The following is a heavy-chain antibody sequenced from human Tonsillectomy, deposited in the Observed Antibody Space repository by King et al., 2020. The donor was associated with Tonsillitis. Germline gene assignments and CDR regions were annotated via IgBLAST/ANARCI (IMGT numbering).Heavy chain of an antibody. CDR3: ARVNFGSSGLDAFDI. V-gene: IGHV3-11*05. CDR1: GFTFSDFY. D-gene: IGHD6-25*01. Sequence: VQLVESGGGLVKPGGSLRLSCAASGFTFSDFYMSWVRQAPGKGLEWISYISSSSSYTNYADSVRGRFSISRDNATNSLYLQMNSLRADDTAVYYCARVNFGSSGLDAFDIWGQGTMVTVSS. CDR2: ISSSSSYT. J-gene: IGHJ3*02.